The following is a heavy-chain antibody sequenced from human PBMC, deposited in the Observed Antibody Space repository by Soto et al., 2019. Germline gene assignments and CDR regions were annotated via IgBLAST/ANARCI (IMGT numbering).Heavy chain of an antibody. CDR1: GGSISSSSYY. CDR3: ARLMWGEMANYWYFDL. CDR2: IYYSGST. V-gene: IGHV4-39*01. D-gene: IGHD3-16*01. J-gene: IGHJ2*01. Sequence: QLQLQESGPGLVKPSETLSLTCTVSGGSISSSSYYWGWIRQPPGKGLEWIGSIYYSGSTYYNPSLKSRVTISVDTSKNQFSLKLSSVTAADTAVYYCARLMWGEMANYWYFDLWGRGTLVTVSS.